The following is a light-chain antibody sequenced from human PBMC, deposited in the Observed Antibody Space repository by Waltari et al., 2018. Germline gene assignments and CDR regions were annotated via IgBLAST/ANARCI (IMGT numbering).Light chain of an antibody. Sequence: EFFLTQSPATLPSSPGKRATLPSRASQSVGTSLACYQQKPGQPPRILIWDASNRARGTPAGFSGSGSGTDFTLTISGLEPEDFAVYYCQQRSNWPPELTFGGGTKVEIK. J-gene: IGKJ4*01. V-gene: IGKV3-11*01. CDR3: QQRSNWPPELT. CDR2: DAS. CDR1: QSVGTS.